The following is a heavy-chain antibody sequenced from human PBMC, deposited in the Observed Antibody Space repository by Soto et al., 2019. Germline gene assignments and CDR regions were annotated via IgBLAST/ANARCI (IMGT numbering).Heavy chain of an antibody. J-gene: IGHJ6*03. Sequence: QVQLVESGGGVVQPGGSLRLSCAASAFTCSRHGMHWVRQAPGKGLQWVGVIWSDGSNQRYAESVKGRFTISRDNSKNTLYLEMNSLRAEDTAVYYCARERTFGENNHNYMDVWGTGITVTVYS. CDR3: ARERTFGENNHNYMDV. CDR2: IWSDGSNQ. V-gene: IGHV3-33*01. D-gene: IGHD3-10*01. CDR1: AFTCSRHG.